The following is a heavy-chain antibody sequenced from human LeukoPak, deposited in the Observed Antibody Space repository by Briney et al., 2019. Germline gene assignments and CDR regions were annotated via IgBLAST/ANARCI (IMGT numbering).Heavy chain of an antibody. Sequence: VGSLSLSRAASGFRPRRYGLNSVRQAPGPGLEGVSFIQNDGTKKCYADFVNGRFTISRENSVNTLYLQMDSLRPEDTAVYYCAKDAATHGWFDPWGQGIPVTVSS. V-gene: IGHV3-30*02. J-gene: IGHJ5*02. CDR3: AKDAATHGWFDP. CDR2: IQNDGTKK. D-gene: IGHD6-25*01. CDR1: GFRPRRYG.